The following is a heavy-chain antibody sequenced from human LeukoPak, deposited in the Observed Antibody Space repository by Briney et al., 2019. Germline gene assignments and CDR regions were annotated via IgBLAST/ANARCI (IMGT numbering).Heavy chain of an antibody. D-gene: IGHD3-10*01. J-gene: IGHJ6*02. CDR1: GYTFTGYY. V-gene: IGHV1-2*04. Sequence: ASVNVSCKASGYTFTGYYMHWVRQAPGQGLEWMGWINPNSGGTNYAQKFQGWVTMTRDTSISTAYMELSRLRSDDTAVYYCARGRGVGGYYYYGMDVWGQGTTVTVSS. CDR3: ARGRGVGGYYYYGMDV. CDR2: INPNSGGT.